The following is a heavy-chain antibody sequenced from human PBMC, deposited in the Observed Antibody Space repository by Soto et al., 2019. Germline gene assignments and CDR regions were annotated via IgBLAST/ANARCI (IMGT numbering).Heavy chain of an antibody. V-gene: IGHV4-61*01. J-gene: IGHJ6*02. CDR2: IYYSGST. CDR1: GGSVSSGSYY. Sequence: QVQLQESGPGLVKPSETLSLTCTVSGGSVSSGSYYWSWIRQPPGKGLEWIGYIYYSGSTNYNPSLKSRVTISVDTSKNQFSLKLSSVTAADTAVYYCARDSRDPVYYYGMDVWGQGTTVTVSS. CDR3: ARDSRDPVYYYGMDV.